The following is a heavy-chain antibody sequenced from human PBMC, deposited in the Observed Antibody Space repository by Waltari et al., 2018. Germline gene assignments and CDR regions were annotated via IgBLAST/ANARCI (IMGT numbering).Heavy chain of an antibody. V-gene: IGHV1-69-2*01. CDR3: ATIKSSRDLGGGDY. CDR1: GYTFTDYY. D-gene: IGHD6-13*01. CDR2: VDPEDGET. J-gene: IGHJ4*02. Sequence: VQLVQSGAEVKKPGSSVKVSCKVSGYTFTDYYMHWVQQAPGKGLEWMGLVDPEDGETIYAEKFQGRVTITADTSTDTAYMELSSLRSEDTAVYYCATIKSSRDLGGGDYWGQGTLVTVSS.